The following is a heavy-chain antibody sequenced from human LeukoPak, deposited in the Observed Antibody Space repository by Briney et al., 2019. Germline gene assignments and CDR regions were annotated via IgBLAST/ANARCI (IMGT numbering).Heavy chain of an antibody. CDR2: IYYSGST. V-gene: IGHV4-59*01. J-gene: IGHJ6*03. Sequence: SETLSLTCTVSGGSISSYYWSWIRQPPGKGLEWIGYIYYSGSTNYNPSLKSRVTISVDTSKNQFSLKLSSVTAADTAVYYCARVNYDFWSGLYYYYYMDVWGKGTTVTVSS. CDR3: ARVNYDFWSGLYYYYYMDV. D-gene: IGHD3-3*01. CDR1: GGSISSYY.